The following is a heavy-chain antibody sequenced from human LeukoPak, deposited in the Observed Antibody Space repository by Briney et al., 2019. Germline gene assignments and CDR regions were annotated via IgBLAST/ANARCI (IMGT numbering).Heavy chain of an antibody. D-gene: IGHD3-3*01. CDR1: TSR. J-gene: IGHJ5*02. V-gene: IGHV1-18*01. CDR3: ARAILGMIIRAFDP. CDR2: IGTYGGDT. Sequence: GASVKVSCKATSRISWVRQAPGQGLEWMGWIGTYGGDTYYAQKFQGRITVTTDTSTSTVYMELRNLRSDDTAVYYCARAILGMIIRAFDPWGQGTLVTVSS.